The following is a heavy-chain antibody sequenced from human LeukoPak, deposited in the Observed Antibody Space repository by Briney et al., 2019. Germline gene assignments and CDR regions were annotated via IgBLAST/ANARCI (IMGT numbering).Heavy chain of an antibody. CDR3: SVSIAAAGGEYYYYMDV. Sequence: SVKVSCKASVGTFSSYAISWVRQAPGQGLEWMGGIIPIFGTANYAQKFQGRVTFTTDASTSTAYMELSSLRSEDTAVYYCSVSIAAAGGEYYYYMDVWGKGTTVTVSS. J-gene: IGHJ6*03. CDR2: IIPIFGTA. CDR1: VGTFSSYA. V-gene: IGHV1-69*05. D-gene: IGHD6-13*01.